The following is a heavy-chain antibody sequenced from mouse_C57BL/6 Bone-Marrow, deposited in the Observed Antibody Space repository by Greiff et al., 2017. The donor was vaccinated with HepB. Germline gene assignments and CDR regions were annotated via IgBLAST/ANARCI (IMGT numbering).Heavy chain of an antibody. CDR2: INYDGSST. D-gene: IGHD1-1*01. CDR3: ARELRGLFDY. J-gene: IGHJ2*01. V-gene: IGHV5-16*01. CDR1: GFTFSDYY. Sequence: EVKLLESEGGLVQPGSSMKLSCTASGFTFSDYYMAWVRQVPEKGLEWVANINYDGSSTYYLDSLKSRFIISRDNAKNILYLQMSSLKSEDTATYYCARELRGLFDYWGQGTTLTVSS.